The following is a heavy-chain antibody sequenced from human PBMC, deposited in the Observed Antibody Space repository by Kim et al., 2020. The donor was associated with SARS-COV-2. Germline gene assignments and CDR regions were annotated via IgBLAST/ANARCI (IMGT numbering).Heavy chain of an antibody. V-gene: IGHV3-30*18. CDR3: AKAQWIQLDISY. CDR1: GFTFSSYG. CDR2: ISYDGSNK. D-gene: IGHD5-18*01. Sequence: GGSLRLSCAASGFTFSSYGMHWVRQAPGKGLEWEAVISYDGSNKYNADSVKGRFTISRDNSKNTLYLQMKSLRTEDTAVYYCAKAQWIQLDISYWGKGT. J-gene: IGHJ4*02.